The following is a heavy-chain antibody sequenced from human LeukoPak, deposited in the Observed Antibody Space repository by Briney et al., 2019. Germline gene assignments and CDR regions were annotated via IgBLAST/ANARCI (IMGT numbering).Heavy chain of an antibody. CDR3: ARTRGYYDSSGYLFDY. D-gene: IGHD3-22*01. Sequence: ASVKVSCKASGYTFTGYYMHWVRQAPGQGLEWMGWINPNSGGTNYAHKFQGRVTMTRDTSISTAYMELSRLRSDDTAVYYCARTRGYYDSSGYLFDYWGQGTLVTVSS. V-gene: IGHV1-2*07. CDR2: INPNSGGT. J-gene: IGHJ4*02. CDR1: GYTFTGYY.